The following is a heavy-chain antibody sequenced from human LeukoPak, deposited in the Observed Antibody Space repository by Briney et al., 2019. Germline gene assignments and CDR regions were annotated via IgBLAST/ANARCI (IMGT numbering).Heavy chain of an antibody. CDR1: GGSISSSSYY. V-gene: IGHV4-39*07. J-gene: IGHJ4*02. CDR3: ARDRQQLVRGDYFDY. D-gene: IGHD6-13*01. Sequence: PSETLSLTCTVSGGSISSSSYYWVWIRQPPGKELEWIGSIYYSGSTYYNPSLKSRVTISIDTSKNQFSLKLSSVTAADTAVYYCARDRQQLVRGDYFDYWGQGTLVTVSS. CDR2: IYYSGST.